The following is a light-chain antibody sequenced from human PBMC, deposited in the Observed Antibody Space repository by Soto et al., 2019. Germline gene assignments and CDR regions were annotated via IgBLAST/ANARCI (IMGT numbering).Light chain of an antibody. V-gene: IGKV3-20*01. CDR3: QQYGSSPLT. CDR2: DTS. Sequence: EIVLTQSPGTLSLSPGERATLSCRASQSVTSDYLAWYQQKPGQAPRLLIYDTSSRATGIPDRFSGSGSGTDFTLTISRLEPEDFAVYYCQQYGSSPLTFGQGTKVDIK. J-gene: IGKJ1*01. CDR1: QSVTSDY.